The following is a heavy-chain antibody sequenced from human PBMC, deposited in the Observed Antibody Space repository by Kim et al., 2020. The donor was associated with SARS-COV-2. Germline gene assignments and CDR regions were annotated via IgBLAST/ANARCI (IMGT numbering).Heavy chain of an antibody. V-gene: IGHV1-3*01. J-gene: IGHJ2*01. CDR3: ARDSCSSTSCPTYWYFDL. CDR2: INAGNGNT. D-gene: IGHD2-2*01. Sequence: ASVKVSCKASGYTFTSYAMHWVRQAPGQRLEWMGWINAGNGNTKYSQKFQGRVTITRDTSASTAYMELSSLRSEDTAVYYCARDSCSSTSCPTYWYFDLWGRGTLVTVSS. CDR1: GYTFTSYA.